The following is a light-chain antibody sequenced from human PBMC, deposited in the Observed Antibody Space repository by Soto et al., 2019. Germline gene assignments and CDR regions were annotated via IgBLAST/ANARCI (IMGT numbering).Light chain of an antibody. CDR2: EVS. Sequence: QSVLTQPASVSGSPGQSITISCTGTSSDVGSYNLASWYQQHPGEAPKLMIYEVSNRPSGVSNRFSGSKSGNTASLTISGLQAEDEADYYCSSYTSSSTDVFGTGTKVTVL. V-gene: IGLV2-14*02. CDR3: SSYTSSSTDV. CDR1: SSDVGSYNL. J-gene: IGLJ1*01.